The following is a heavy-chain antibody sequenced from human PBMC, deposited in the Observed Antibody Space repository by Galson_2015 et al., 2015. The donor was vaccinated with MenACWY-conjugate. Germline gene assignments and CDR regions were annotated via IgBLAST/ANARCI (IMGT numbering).Heavy chain of an antibody. CDR2: IDPVRDTT. CDR1: GYSFTSYY. V-gene: IGHV1-46*01. J-gene: IGHJ4*02. Sequence: SVKVSCKASGYSFTSYYIHWVRQAPGQGLEWVGVIDPVRDTTKYAQNFQGRVSMTRDTSTTTVFMELSSLRSEDTAVHYCARSPLRWNDPGPFEYWGQGTQVTVSS. CDR3: ARSPLRWNDPGPFEY. D-gene: IGHD1-1*01.